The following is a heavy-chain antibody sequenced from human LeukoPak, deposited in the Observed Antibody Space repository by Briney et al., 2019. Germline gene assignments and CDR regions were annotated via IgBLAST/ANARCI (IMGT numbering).Heavy chain of an antibody. J-gene: IGHJ4*02. CDR2: IRRRAYGGAA. CDR1: GFAFDDFA. V-gene: IGHV3-49*04. CDR3: SRNGLVDFDY. Sequence: GQSLRLSCTTSGFAFDDFARSWVRQPAGKGLEWVGFIRRRAYGGAAEYAASVKGRFIISRDDSKGIAYLQMNSLKTEDIAVYYCSRNGLVDFDYWGQGSRVIVSP.